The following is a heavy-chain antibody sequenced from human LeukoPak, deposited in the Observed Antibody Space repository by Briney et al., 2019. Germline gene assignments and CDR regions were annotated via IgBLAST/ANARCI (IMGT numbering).Heavy chain of an antibody. CDR1: GYTFTSYA. CDR2: INTNTGNP. D-gene: IGHD3-22*01. V-gene: IGHV7-4-1*02. J-gene: IGHJ4*02. CDR3: ARESEYYYDSSTYSGDDY. Sequence: ASVKVSCKASGYTFTSYAMNWVRQAPGQGLEWMGWINTNTGNPTYAQGFTGRFVSSLDTSVSTAYLQISSLKAEDTAVYYCARESEYYYDSSTYSGDDYCGQGTLVTVSS.